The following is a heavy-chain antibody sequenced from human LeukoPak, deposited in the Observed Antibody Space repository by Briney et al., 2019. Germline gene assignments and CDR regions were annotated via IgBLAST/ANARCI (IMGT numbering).Heavy chain of an antibody. CDR2: INPNSGGT. J-gene: IGHJ4*02. D-gene: IGHD5-12*01. V-gene: IGHV1-2*02. CDR3: ARDTGYSGYEGEIDY. CDR1: GYTFTNYG. Sequence: ASVKVSCKASGYTFTNYGISWVRQAPGQGLEWMGWINPNSGGTNYAQKFQGRVTMTRDTSICTAYMELSRLRSDDTAVYYCARDTGYSGYEGEIDYWGQGTLVTVSS.